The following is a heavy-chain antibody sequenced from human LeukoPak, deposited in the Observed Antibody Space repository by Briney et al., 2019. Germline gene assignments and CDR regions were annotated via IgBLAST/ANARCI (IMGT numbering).Heavy chain of an antibody. D-gene: IGHD3-16*01. CDR3: AKGRLWGRGGYHYYYMDV. V-gene: IGHV3-23*01. CDR2: ISGSGSSP. Sequence: QPGGSLRLSCEAFGFTFSSDAMNWVRQAPGKGLEWVSAISGSGSSPYYADSVKGRFTVSRDNTKNTLYLQMSSLRVEDTALYYCAKGRLWGRGGYHYYYMDVWGKGTAVTISS. CDR1: GFTFSSDA. J-gene: IGHJ6*03.